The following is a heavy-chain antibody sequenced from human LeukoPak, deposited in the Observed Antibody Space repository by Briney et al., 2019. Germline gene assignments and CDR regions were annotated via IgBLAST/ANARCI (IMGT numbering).Heavy chain of an antibody. V-gene: IGHV3-23*01. CDR3: AKGGIEYYYDSSGYFDY. D-gene: IGHD3-22*01. J-gene: IGHJ4*02. CDR1: GFTFSSYA. Sequence: GGSLRLSCAASGFTFSSYAMSWVRQAPGKGLEWVSAISGSGGSTHYADSVKGRFTISRDNSKNTLYLQMNSLRAEDTAVYYCAKGGIEYYYDSSGYFDYWGQGTLVTVSS. CDR2: ISGSGGST.